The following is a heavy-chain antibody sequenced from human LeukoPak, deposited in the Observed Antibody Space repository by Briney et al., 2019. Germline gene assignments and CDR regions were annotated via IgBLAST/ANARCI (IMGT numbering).Heavy chain of an antibody. CDR1: GFTFSNAW. CDR2: IKSKTDGGTT. D-gene: IGHD1-26*01. CDR3: TTDGVGSGRIDY. J-gene: IGHJ4*02. Sequence: GGSLRLSCAASGFTFSNAWMSWVRQAPGRGLEWVGRIKSKTDGGTTDYAAPVKGRFTISRDDSKNTLYLQMNSLKTEDTAVYYCTTDGVGSGRIDYWGQGTLVTVSS. V-gene: IGHV3-15*01.